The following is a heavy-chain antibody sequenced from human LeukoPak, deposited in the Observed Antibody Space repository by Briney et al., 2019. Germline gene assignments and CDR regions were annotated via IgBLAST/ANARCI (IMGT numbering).Heavy chain of an antibody. CDR3: AREVVGILGYWYFDL. CDR2: INHSGST. J-gene: IGHJ2*01. V-gene: IGHV4-34*01. Sequence: SETLSLTCAVYGGSFSGYYWSWIRQPPGKGLEWIGEINHSGSTYYNPSLKGRVTISVDRSKNQFSLKLSSVTAADTAVYYCAREVVGILGYWYFDLWGRGTLVTVSS. D-gene: IGHD7-27*01. CDR1: GGSFSGYY.